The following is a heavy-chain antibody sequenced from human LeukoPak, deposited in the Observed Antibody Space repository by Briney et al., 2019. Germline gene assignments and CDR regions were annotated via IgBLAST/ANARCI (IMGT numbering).Heavy chain of an antibody. J-gene: IGHJ4*02. CDR1: GFTFSSYG. CDR3: AKDRDYYDSSPFDY. D-gene: IGHD3-22*01. Sequence: GGSLRLPCAASGFTFSSYGMSWVRQAPGKGLEWVSAISGSGGSTYYADSVKGRFTISRDNSKNTLYLQMNSLRAEDTAVYYCAKDRDYYDSSPFDYWGQGTLVTVSS. CDR2: ISGSGGST. V-gene: IGHV3-23*01.